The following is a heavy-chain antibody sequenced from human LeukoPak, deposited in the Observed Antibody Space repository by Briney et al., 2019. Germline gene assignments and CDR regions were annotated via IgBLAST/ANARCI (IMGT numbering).Heavy chain of an antibody. CDR3: ARGRYYYDTSGYFDY. J-gene: IGHJ4*02. CDR2: ISYNGTDT. V-gene: IGHV3-30-3*01. Sequence: PGGSLRLSCRAPGFTFSHYAIHWVRQAPGKGLEWVTLISYNGTDTYYADSVRGRFTVSRDNSKNTLYLQMNSLRPEDTALYYCARGRYYYDTSGYFDYWGQGTLVTVSS. CDR1: GFTFSHYA. D-gene: IGHD3-22*01.